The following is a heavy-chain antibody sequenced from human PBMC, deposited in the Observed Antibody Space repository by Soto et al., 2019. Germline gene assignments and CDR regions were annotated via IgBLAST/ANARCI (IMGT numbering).Heavy chain of an antibody. CDR2: IYYTGGT. CDR3: ARGEVYDGALYFDY. V-gene: IGHV4-59*01. J-gene: IGHJ4*02. D-gene: IGHD3-22*01. Sequence: SETLSLTCSVSGGTISNYYWSWIRQPPGKGLEWISYIYYTGGTHYNPSLESRVTTSLETSKHQFSLNLNSVTAADTAVYYCARGEVYDGALYFDYWGQGTLVTVSS. CDR1: GGTISNYY.